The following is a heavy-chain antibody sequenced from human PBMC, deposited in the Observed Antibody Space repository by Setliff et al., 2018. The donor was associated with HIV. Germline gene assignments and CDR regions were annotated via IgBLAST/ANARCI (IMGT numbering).Heavy chain of an antibody. CDR3: ARRRDGYNSAPWRNDY. CDR1: GGSFSGNY. D-gene: IGHD5-12*01. V-gene: IGHV4-34*01. J-gene: IGHJ4*02. Sequence: PSETLSLTCAVYGGSFSGNYWSWIRQPPGKGLEWIGSIYHSGSTYYNPSLKRRVTISVDTSKKQFSLKLRSVTAADTAVYYCARRRDGYNSAPWRNDYWGQGTLVTVSS. CDR2: IYHSGST.